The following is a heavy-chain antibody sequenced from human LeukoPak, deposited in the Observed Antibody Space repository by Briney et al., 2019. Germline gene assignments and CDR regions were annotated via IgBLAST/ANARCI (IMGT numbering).Heavy chain of an antibody. CDR1: GGSISSFY. V-gene: IGHV4-59*12. D-gene: IGHD5-18*01. CDR2: IYYSGST. Sequence: SETLSLTCTVSGGSISSFYWSWIRQPPGKGLAWIGNIYYSGSTNYNPSLKSRVTISVDTSNNQFSLNLSSVTAADTAIYYCTGYNYGYGYWGQGTLVTVSS. J-gene: IGHJ4*02. CDR3: TGYNYGYGY.